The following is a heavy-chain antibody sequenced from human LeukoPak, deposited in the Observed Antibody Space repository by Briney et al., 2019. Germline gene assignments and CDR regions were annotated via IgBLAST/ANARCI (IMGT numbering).Heavy chain of an antibody. D-gene: IGHD3-16*01. CDR3: ARAYTEEDAYYYYGMDV. V-gene: IGHV3-33*01. CDR2: IWYDGSNK. Sequence: PGGSLRLSCAASGFTFSSYGMHWVRQAPGKGLEWVAVIWYDGSNKYYADSVKGRFTISRDNSKNTPYLQMNSLRAEDTAVYYCARAYTEEDAYYYYGMDVWGQGTTVTVSS. J-gene: IGHJ6*02. CDR1: GFTFSSYG.